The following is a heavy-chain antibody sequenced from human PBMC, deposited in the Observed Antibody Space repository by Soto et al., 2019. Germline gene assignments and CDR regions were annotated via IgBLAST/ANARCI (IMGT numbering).Heavy chain of an antibody. Sequence: GGSLRLSCAASGFTFSSAWMNWVRHAPGKGLEWVGLIKSRHDGGTTDYAAPVKGRFSISRDDSRNTLYLQMNSLITEDTAVYYCAADLPNENYPIDYWGQGTLVTVSS. CDR2: IKSRHDGGTT. V-gene: IGHV3-15*07. CDR1: GFTFSSAW. CDR3: AADLPNENYPIDY. J-gene: IGHJ4*02. D-gene: IGHD1-7*01.